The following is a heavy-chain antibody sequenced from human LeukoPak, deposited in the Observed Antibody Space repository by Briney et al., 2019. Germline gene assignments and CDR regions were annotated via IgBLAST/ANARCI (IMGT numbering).Heavy chain of an antibody. CDR2: ISPHSHTT. CDR3: GRGLTMYL. J-gene: IGHJ4*02. V-gene: IGHV1-18*01. D-gene: IGHD3-10*02. CDR1: GYTFNNFF. Sequence: ASVTVTFKSSGYTFNNFFISWVRQAPGQGLEWVGWISPHSHTTHYAEKFQGRVTMTTDTSTTTVYMELRSLRSDDTAVYFCGRGLTMYLWGQGEHFSVSS.